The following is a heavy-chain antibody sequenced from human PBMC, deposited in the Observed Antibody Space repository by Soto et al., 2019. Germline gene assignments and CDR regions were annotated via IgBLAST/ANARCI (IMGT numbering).Heavy chain of an antibody. CDR2: IDKSSTYI. Sequence: EVQLVESGGGLVKPGGSLRFSCAGSGFIFSGHTMNWVRQAPGKGLEWVSSIDKSSTYIYYADSVRGRFTISRDNAKNSPYLQMNSLRAEDTAVYYCARGSYGDYKYWGQETLVIVSS. J-gene: IGHJ4*02. CDR3: ARGSYGDYKY. D-gene: IGHD4-17*01. V-gene: IGHV3-21*01. CDR1: GFIFSGHT.